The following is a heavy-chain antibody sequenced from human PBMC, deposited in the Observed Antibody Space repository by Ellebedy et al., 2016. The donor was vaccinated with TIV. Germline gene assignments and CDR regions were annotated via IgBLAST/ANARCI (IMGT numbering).Heavy chain of an antibody. Sequence: GGSLRLSCAASGFTTSGMHWVRQAPGKGLEWVAFLRSDGSTKYYADSAKGRFTISRDDSKNTLYLQMNSLRVDDTAVYYCVKGAFPVPTVMAVWGQGTTVTVSS. J-gene: IGHJ6*02. D-gene: IGHD4-17*01. V-gene: IGHV3-30*02. CDR3: VKGAFPVPTVMAV. CDR2: LRSDGSTK. CDR1: GFTTSG.